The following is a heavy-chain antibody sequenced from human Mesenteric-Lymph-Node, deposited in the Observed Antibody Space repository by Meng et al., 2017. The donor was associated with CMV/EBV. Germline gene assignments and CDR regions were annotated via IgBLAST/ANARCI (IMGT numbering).Heavy chain of an antibody. D-gene: IGHD5-24*01. CDR2: MNIKRDCT. Sequence: ASVKVSCKTSGYTFIDYYIHWVRQAPGQGLEWMGWMNIKRDCTNFAQKFKGRVTLTRDTSISTAYMELTGLISDDTAVYYCARGRDGYNEIDFWGQGTLVTVSS. J-gene: IGHJ4*02. CDR1: GYTFIDYY. V-gene: IGHV1-2*02. CDR3: ARGRDGYNEIDF.